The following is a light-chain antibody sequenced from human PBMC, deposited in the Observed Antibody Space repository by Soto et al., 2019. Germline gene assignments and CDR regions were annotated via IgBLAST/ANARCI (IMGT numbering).Light chain of an antibody. CDR1: SSDVGGYEF. J-gene: IGLJ1*01. Sequence: QSALTQPASVSGSPGQSITISCTGTSSDVGGYEFVSWYQQYPGKAPKLMIYDVSYRPSGVSSRFSGSKSGNTASLIISGLQAEDEADYFCSSYTSSTTLVFGTGTKVTVL. CDR2: DVS. V-gene: IGLV2-14*03. CDR3: SSYTSSTTLV.